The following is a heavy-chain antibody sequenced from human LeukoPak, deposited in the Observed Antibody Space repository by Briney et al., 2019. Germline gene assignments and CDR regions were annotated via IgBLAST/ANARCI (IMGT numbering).Heavy chain of an antibody. CDR2: IYYSGST. CDR3: ARLVRGFTVYWYFDL. V-gene: IGHV4-59*08. J-gene: IGHJ2*01. CDR1: GGSISSYY. Sequence: PSETLSLTCTVSGGSISSYYWSWIRQPPGKGLEWIGHIYYSGSTNYNPSLKSRITISVDTSKNQFSLKLSSVTAADTAVYYCARLVRGFTVYWYFDLWGRGTLVTVSS. D-gene: IGHD3-10*01.